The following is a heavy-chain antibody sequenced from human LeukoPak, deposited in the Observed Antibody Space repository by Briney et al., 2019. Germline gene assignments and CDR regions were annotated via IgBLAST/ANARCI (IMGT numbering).Heavy chain of an antibody. V-gene: IGHV3-15*01. J-gene: IGHJ4*02. CDR2: IKSKTDGGTT. CDR1: GFTFSNAW. CDR3: TTDTPHYYGSGSYYKVYYFDY. D-gene: IGHD3-10*01. Sequence: GGSLRLSCAASGFTFSNAWMSWVRQAPGKGLEWVGRIKSKTDGGTTDYAAPVKGRFTISRDDSKNTLYLQMNSLKTEDTAVYYCTTDTPHYYGSGSYYKVYYFDYWGQGTLVTVSS.